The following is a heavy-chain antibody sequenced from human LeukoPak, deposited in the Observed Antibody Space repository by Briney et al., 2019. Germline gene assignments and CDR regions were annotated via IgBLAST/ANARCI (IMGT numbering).Heavy chain of an antibody. V-gene: IGHV1-2*02. J-gene: IGHJ4*02. Sequence: ASVKVSCKASGYTFTGYYMHWVRQAPGQGLEWMGWINPNSGGTNYAQKFQGRVTMTRDTSISTAYMELSRLRSDDTAVYYCARASSEYDFWSGLYYFDYWGQGTLVTVSS. CDR3: ARASSEYDFWSGLYYFDY. CDR2: INPNSGGT. D-gene: IGHD3-3*01. CDR1: GYTFTGYY.